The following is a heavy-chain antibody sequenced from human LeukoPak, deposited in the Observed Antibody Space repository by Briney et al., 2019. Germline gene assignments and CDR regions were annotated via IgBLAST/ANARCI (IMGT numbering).Heavy chain of an antibody. Sequence: PGGSLRLSCVASGFSFSSYEMNWVRQAPGKGLEWVSFISTSGSTIYYADSVKGRFTISRDNAKSSLWLQMNSLRAEDTAVYYCARDGEYTGNDLDYWGQGTLATVSS. CDR2: ISTSGSTI. CDR1: GFSFSSYE. J-gene: IGHJ4*02. V-gene: IGHV3-48*03. CDR3: ARDGEYTGNDLDY. D-gene: IGHD3-10*01.